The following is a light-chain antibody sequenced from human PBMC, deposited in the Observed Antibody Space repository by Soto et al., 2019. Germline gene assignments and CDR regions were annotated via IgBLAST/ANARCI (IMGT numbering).Light chain of an antibody. CDR3: AAWDDSLSGVL. Sequence: QSVLTQPPSASGTPGQRVTISCSGSSSNIGYNYVYWYQHFPGTAPKLLIYRNNQRPSGVPDRFSGSKSGTSASLAISGLRSEDEADYYCAAWDDSLSGVLFGGGTKLTVL. CDR2: RNN. V-gene: IGLV1-47*01. J-gene: IGLJ2*01. CDR1: SSNIGYNY.